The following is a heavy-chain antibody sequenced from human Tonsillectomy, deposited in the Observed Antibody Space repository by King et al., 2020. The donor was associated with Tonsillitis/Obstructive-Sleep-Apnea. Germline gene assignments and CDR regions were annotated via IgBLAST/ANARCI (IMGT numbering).Heavy chain of an antibody. D-gene: IGHD3-10*01. CDR1: GYSFTSYW. CDR2: IDPSDSYT. Sequence: VQLVESGAEVKKPGESLNISCKSSGYSFTSYWISWVRQMPGKGLEWMGRIDPSDSYTNYSPSFQGHVIISADKSISTSYLQWNSLKASDTAIYYCTNIGDLYGSVNYFSNTMDVWGQGTTVTVSS. CDR3: TNIGDLYGSVNYFSNTMDV. V-gene: IGHV5-10-1*03. J-gene: IGHJ6*02.